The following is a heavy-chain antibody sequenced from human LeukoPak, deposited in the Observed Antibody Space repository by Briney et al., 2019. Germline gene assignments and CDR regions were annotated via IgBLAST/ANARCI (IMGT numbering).Heavy chain of an antibody. CDR3: ARGVSGDFDY. V-gene: IGHV3-30-3*01. D-gene: IGHD7-27*01. CDR2: ISYDGSNK. CDR1: GFTFSSYA. J-gene: IGHJ4*02. Sequence: GGSLRLSCAASGFTFSSYAMPWVRQAPGKGLEWVAVISYDGSNKYYADSVKGRFTISRDNSKNTLYLQMNSLRAEDTAVYYCARGVSGDFDYWGQGTLVTVSS.